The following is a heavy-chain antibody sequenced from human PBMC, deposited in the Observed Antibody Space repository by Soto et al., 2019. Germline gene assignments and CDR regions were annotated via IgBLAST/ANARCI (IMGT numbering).Heavy chain of an antibody. CDR1: GFTFSSYG. CDR3: ASAGGSYEGGY. D-gene: IGHD1-26*01. Sequence: QVQLVESGGGVVQPGRSLRLSCAASGFTFSSYGMHWVRQAPGKGLEWVAVIWYDGSNKYYADSVKGRFTISRDNSKNTLYLQMNSLRAEDTGVYYCASAGGSYEGGYWGQGTLVTVSS. J-gene: IGHJ4*02. V-gene: IGHV3-33*01. CDR2: IWYDGSNK.